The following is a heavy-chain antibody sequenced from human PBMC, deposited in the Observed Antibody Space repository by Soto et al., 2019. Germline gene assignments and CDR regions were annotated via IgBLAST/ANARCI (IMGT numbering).Heavy chain of an antibody. CDR1: GGTFSSYA. V-gene: IGHV1-69*13. CDR3: ARVDTAMGGIDP. D-gene: IGHD5-18*01. J-gene: IGHJ5*02. Sequence: SVKVSCKASGGTFSSYAISWVRLAPGQGLEWMGGIIPIFGTANYAQKFQGRVTITADESTSTAYMELSSLRSEDTAVYYCARVDTAMGGIDPWGQGTLVTVSS. CDR2: IIPIFGTA.